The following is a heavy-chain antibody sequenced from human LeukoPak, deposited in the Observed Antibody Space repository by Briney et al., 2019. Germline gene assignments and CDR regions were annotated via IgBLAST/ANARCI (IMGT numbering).Heavy chain of an antibody. V-gene: IGHV1-69*13. D-gene: IGHD7-27*01. Sequence: GASVKVSCKASGGTFSSYAINWVRQAPGQGFEWMGGIIPIFGTANYAQKFQGRVTITADESTSTAYMELSSLRSEDTAVYYCARGRPGDHSAFDIWGQGTMVTVSS. CDR3: ARGRPGDHSAFDI. CDR1: GGTFSSYA. J-gene: IGHJ3*02. CDR2: IIPIFGTA.